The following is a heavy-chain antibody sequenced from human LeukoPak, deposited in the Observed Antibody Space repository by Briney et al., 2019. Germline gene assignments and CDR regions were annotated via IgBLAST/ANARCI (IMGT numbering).Heavy chain of an antibody. CDR1: GFTFSSSW. D-gene: IGHD1/OR15-1a*01. Sequence: GGSLRLSCAASGFTFSSSWMTWVRQAPGKGLEWVANIKQGGSEESYVDSVRGRFTISRDNAENSLYLQMNSLRAEDTAVYFCARRTLPYLDVWGKGTTVTVSS. CDR3: ARRTLPYLDV. CDR2: IKQGGSEE. J-gene: IGHJ6*03. V-gene: IGHV3-7*01.